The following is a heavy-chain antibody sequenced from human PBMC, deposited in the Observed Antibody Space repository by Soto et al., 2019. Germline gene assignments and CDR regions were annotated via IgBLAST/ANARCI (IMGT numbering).Heavy chain of an antibody. D-gene: IGHD4-17*01. CDR1: GFTFDDYA. J-gene: IGHJ4*02. V-gene: IGHV3-9*01. CDR2: ISWNSGSI. CDR3: AKVPYGDPWHFDY. Sequence: GGSLRLSCAASGFTFDDYAMHWVRQAPGKGLEWVSGISWNSGSIGYADSVKGRFTISRDNAKNSLYLQMNSLRAEDTALYYCAKVPYGDPWHFDYWGQGTLVTVSS.